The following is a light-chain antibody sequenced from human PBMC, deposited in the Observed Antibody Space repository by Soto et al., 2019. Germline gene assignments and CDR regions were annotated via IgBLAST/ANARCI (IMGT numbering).Light chain of an antibody. CDR1: RSDVGGYNC. Sequence: QSALTHPASVSGSPGQSITISCTGTRSDVGGYNCVSWYQQHPGKAPKLMIYDVSNRPSGVSNRFSGSKSGNTASLTISGLQAEDEADYYCSSYTSSSTLGVFGGGTKLTVL. CDR2: DVS. V-gene: IGLV2-14*01. J-gene: IGLJ2*01. CDR3: SSYTSSSTLGV.